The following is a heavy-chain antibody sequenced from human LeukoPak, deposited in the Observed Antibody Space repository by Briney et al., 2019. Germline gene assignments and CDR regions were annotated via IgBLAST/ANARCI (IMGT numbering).Heavy chain of an antibody. CDR2: IYYSGST. D-gene: IGHD3-22*01. J-gene: IGHJ3*02. V-gene: IGHV4-59*08. CDR3: ATLLYYYDSSGYLVGAFDI. CDR1: GGSISSYY. Sequence: SETLSLTCTVSGGSISSYYWSWIRQPPGKGLEWIGYIYYSGSTNYNPSLKSRVTISVDTSKNQFSLKLSSVTAADTAVYYCATLLYYYDSSGYLVGAFDIWGQGTMVTVSS.